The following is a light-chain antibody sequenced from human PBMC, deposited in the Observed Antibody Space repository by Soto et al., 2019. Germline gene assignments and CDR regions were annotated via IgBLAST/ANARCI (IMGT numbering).Light chain of an antibody. CDR1: SSDVGGYNY. CDR3: SSYTSSTAVV. CDR2: DVT. Sequence: QSALTQPASVSGSPGQSITISCTGTSSDVGGYNYVSWYQQRPGKAPKLMIYDVTDRPSGVSDRFSGSRSGNTASLTISGLQAEDDADYYCSSYTSSTAVVFGGGTKVTVL. J-gene: IGLJ2*01. V-gene: IGLV2-14*01.